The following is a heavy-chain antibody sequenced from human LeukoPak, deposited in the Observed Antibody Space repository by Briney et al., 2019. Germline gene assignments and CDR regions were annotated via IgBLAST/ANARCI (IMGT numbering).Heavy chain of an antibody. J-gene: IGHJ4*02. Sequence: GGSLRLSCAASGFTFSTYSMDWVRQAPGKGLEWVAVISSDGSNTYYADSVKGRFTIYRDNSKNTLYLQMNSLRAEDTAVYYCAYGSSWTYDFDYWGQGTLVTVSS. CDR2: ISSDGSNT. D-gene: IGHD6-13*01. CDR1: GFTFSTYS. V-gene: IGHV3-30*03. CDR3: AYGSSWTYDFDY.